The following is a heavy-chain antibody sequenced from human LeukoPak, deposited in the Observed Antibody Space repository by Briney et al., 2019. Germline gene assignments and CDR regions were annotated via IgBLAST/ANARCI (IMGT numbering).Heavy chain of an antibody. CDR3: AREEGDSGSYYHRSRGAFEI. V-gene: IGHV3-48*03. CDR1: GFTFRSYE. J-gene: IGHJ3*02. Sequence: GGSLRLSCAASGFTFRSYEVNGVRQAPGKGLEWVSYISSSHIYYADSVKGRFTISRDNAKNSLYLQMNSLRAEDTAVYYCAREEGDSGSYYHRSRGAFEIWGQGTMVTVSS. D-gene: IGHD1-26*01. CDR2: ISSSHI.